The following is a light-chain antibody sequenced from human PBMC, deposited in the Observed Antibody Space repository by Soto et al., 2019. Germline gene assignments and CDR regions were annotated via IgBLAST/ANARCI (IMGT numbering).Light chain of an antibody. CDR1: QSITNY. Sequence: DIQLTQSPSSLSASVGDRVTITCRASQSITNYLNWYQLKPGKAPKLLIYAASSLQTGVPSRFSGSGSGTDFTLTISSLQPEDFASYYWQQSYSIPLYTFGQGTKVVIK. CDR3: QQSYSIPLYT. J-gene: IGKJ2*01. V-gene: IGKV1-39*01. CDR2: AAS.